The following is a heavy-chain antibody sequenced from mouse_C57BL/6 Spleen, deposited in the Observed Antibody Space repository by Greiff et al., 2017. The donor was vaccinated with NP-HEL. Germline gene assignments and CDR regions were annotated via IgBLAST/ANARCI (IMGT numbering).Heavy chain of an antibody. CDR1: GFTFSSYA. J-gene: IGHJ2*01. CDR2: ISDGGSYT. D-gene: IGHD3-2*02. Sequence: VQLKESGGGLVKPGGSLKLSCAASGFTFSSYAMSWVRQTPEKRLEWVATISDGGSYTYYPDNVKGRFTISRDNAKNNLYLQMRHLKSEDTAMYYCARDRLRLPFDYWGQGTTLTVSS. CDR3: ARDRLRLPFDY. V-gene: IGHV5-4*01.